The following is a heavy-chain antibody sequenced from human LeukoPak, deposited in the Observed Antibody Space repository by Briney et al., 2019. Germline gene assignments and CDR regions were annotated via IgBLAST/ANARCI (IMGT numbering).Heavy chain of an antibody. CDR3: ARANRYSSGWYAYYMDV. Sequence: SETLSLTCTVSGGSISSSSYYWGWIRQPPGKGLEWIGSIYYGGSTYYNPSLKSRVTISVDTSKNQFSLKLSSVTAADTAVYYCARANRYSSGWYAYYMDVWGKGTTVTVSS. CDR2: IYYGGST. J-gene: IGHJ6*03. CDR1: GGSISSSSYY. V-gene: IGHV4-39*07. D-gene: IGHD6-19*01.